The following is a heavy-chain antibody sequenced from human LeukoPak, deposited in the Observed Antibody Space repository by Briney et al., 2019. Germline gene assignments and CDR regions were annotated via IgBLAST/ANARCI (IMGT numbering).Heavy chain of an antibody. J-gene: IGHJ4*02. V-gene: IGHV3-48*01. Sequence: GGSLRLSCAASGFTFSSYSMNWVRQAPGKGLKWVSYISSSSSTIYYADSVKGRFTISRDNAKNSLYLQMNSLRAEDTAVYYCARVIAAAGTGLDYWGQGTLVTVSS. CDR2: ISSSSSTI. D-gene: IGHD6-13*01. CDR3: ARVIAAAGTGLDY. CDR1: GFTFSSYS.